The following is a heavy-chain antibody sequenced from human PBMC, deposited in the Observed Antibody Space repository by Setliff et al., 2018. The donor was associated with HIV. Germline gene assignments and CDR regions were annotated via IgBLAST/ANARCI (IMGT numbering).Heavy chain of an antibody. D-gene: IGHD6-13*01. CDR3: ARVSCSSWYSIPRYYYYSIDV. J-gene: IGHJ6*03. CDR2: INPKSDGT. V-gene: IGHV1-2*04. Sequence: GASVKVSCKASGYSFTDYYIHWVRQAPGQRLEWMGWINPKSDGTNYAQKFQGWITMTRDTSISTAYMELSRLRSDDTAVYYCARVSCSSWYSIPRYYYYSIDVWGNGTTVTVSS. CDR1: GYSFTDYY.